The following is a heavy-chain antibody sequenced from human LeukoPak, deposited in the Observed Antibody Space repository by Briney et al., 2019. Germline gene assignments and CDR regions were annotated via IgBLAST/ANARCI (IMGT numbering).Heavy chain of an antibody. CDR2: INTDGTIT. CDR3: SRSTFGQYDY. J-gene: IGHJ4*02. V-gene: IGHV3-74*01. Sequence: GGSLRLSCAVSGFTFSTYWMHWVRQAPGKGLVWVSRINTDGTITNYADSVKGRFTISRDNAKNMLHLQMSSLRADDTAVYYCSRSTFGQYDYWGQGTLVTVSS. CDR1: GFTFSTYW. D-gene: IGHD3-16*01.